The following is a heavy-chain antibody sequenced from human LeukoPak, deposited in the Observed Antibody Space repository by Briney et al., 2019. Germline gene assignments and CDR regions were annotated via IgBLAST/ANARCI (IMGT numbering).Heavy chain of an antibody. CDR1: GYSFTTHW. CDR3: ARERPTADYGDYEGSWFDP. Sequence: ESLKISCKGSGYSFTTHWIGWVRQMPGKGLEWLGIIYPGDSDTRYSPSFQGQVTISADKSISTAYLQWSSLKASDTAMYYCARERPTADYGDYEGSWFDPWGQGTLVTVSS. CDR2: IYPGDSDT. J-gene: IGHJ5*02. V-gene: IGHV5-51*01. D-gene: IGHD4-17*01.